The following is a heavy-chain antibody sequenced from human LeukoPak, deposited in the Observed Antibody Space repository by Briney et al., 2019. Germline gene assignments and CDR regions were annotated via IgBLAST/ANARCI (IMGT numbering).Heavy chain of an antibody. Sequence: SETLSLTCTVSGGSIYSGDYYWSWIRQPPGKGLEWIGYIYYSGSTYYNPSLKSRVTISVDTSKNQFSLKLSSVTAADTAMYYCAKQWLRNALDIWGQGTMVTVSS. J-gene: IGHJ3*02. CDR1: GGSIYSGDYY. D-gene: IGHD3-22*01. V-gene: IGHV4-30-4*01. CDR2: IYYSGST. CDR3: AKQWLRNALDI.